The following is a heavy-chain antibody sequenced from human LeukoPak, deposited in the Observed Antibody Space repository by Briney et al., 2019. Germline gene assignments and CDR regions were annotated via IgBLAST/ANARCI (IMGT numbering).Heavy chain of an antibody. CDR1: GFTFSGYW. D-gene: IGHD5-18*01. Sequence: PGGSLRLSCAASGFTFSGYWMSWVRQAPGKGLEWVANIKQDGSEKYYADSVKGRFTISRDNAKNSLYLQLNSLRAEDTAVYYCARDYGYGFDIWGQGTMVTVSS. V-gene: IGHV3-7*01. CDR2: IKQDGSEK. J-gene: IGHJ3*02. CDR3: ARDYGYGFDI.